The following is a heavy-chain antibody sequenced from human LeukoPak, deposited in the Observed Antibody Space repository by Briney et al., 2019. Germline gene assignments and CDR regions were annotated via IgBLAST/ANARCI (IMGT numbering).Heavy chain of an antibody. J-gene: IGHJ4*02. D-gene: IGHD2-2*01. Sequence: SETLSLTCSVSGGSISSSSSYWGWVRQPPGKGLDRIGSIYYGRSTYDNPSLKRRVTISVGTSKNQFSLKLSSVTAADTAVYYCASVGSSTGTFDYWGQGTLVTVSS. CDR3: ASVGSSTGTFDY. CDR2: IYYGRST. CDR1: GGSISSSSSY. V-gene: IGHV4-39*01.